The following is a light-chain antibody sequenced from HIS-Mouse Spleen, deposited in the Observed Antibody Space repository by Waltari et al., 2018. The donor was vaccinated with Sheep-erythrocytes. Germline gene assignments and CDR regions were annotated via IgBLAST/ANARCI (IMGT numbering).Light chain of an antibody. CDR3: QAWDSSTEV. CDR1: KLGDKY. Sequence: SYELTQPPSVSVSPGQPASITCSGDKLGDKYACWYQQKPGQSPVLVSYQDSKRPSGIPERFSGSNSGNTATLTISGTQAMDEADYYCQAWDSSTEVFGGGTKLTVL. J-gene: IGLJ2*01. V-gene: IGLV3-1*01. CDR2: QDS.